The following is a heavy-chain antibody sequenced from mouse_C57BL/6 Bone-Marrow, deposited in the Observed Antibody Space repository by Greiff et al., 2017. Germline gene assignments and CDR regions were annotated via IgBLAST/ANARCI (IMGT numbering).Heavy chain of an antibody. CDR1: GFTFSSYA. Sequence: EVKLMESGGGLVKPGGSLKLSCAASGFTFSSYAMSWVRQTPEKRLEWVATISDGGSYTYYPDNVKGRFTISRDNAKNNLYLQMSHLKSEDTAMYYCAREGGGGYWGQGTTLTVSS. J-gene: IGHJ2*01. CDR3: AREGGGGY. V-gene: IGHV5-4*01. CDR2: ISDGGSYT.